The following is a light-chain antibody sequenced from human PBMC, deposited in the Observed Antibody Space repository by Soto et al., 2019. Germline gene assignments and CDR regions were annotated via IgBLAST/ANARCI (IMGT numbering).Light chain of an antibody. CDR3: GTWDSSLSVYV. CDR1: SSNIGNNY. Sequence: QSVLTQPPSVSAAPGQKVTISCSGSSSNIGNNYVSWYQQLLGTAPKLLIYENNKRPSGIPDRFSGSKSGTSATLGITGLQTGDEADYYCGTWDSSLSVYVFGTGTKLTVL. J-gene: IGLJ1*01. CDR2: ENN. V-gene: IGLV1-51*02.